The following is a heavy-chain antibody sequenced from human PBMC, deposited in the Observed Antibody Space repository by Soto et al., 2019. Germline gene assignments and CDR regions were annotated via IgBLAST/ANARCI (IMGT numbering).Heavy chain of an antibody. D-gene: IGHD5-12*01. Sequence: GGSLRLSCTASGFTFGDYAMSWFRQAPGKGLEWVAVISYDGSNKYYADSVKGRFTISRDNSKNTLYLQMNSLRGGDTAVYYCARNPSTVDIAATGDWGQGTLVTVSS. CDR3: ARNPSTVDIAATGD. CDR2: ISYDGSNK. V-gene: IGHV3-30*04. CDR1: GFTFGDYA. J-gene: IGHJ4*02.